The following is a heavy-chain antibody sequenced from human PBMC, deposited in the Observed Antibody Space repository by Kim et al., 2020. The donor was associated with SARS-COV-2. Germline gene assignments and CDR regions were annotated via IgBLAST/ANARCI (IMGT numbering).Heavy chain of an antibody. J-gene: IGHJ4*01. CDR1: GYTLTELS. V-gene: IGHV1-24*01. Sequence: ASVKVSCKVSGYTLTELSMHWVRQAPGKGLEWMGGFDPEDGETIYAQKFQGRVTMTADTSTDTAYMELSSLRSEDTAVYYCATFHIFVLLTSRGSLHYWG. D-gene: IGHD2-21*02. CDR3: ATFHIFVLLTSRGSLHY. CDR2: FDPEDGET.